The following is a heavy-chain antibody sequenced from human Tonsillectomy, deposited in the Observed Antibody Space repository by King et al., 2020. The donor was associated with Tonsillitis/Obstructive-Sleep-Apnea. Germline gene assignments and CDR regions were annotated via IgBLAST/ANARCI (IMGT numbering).Heavy chain of an antibody. CDR3: ARVGSADAFDI. J-gene: IGHJ3*02. V-gene: IGHV5-10-1*03. CDR1: GYTFTNYW. D-gene: IGHD6-19*01. Sequence: VQLLESGAEVKKPGESLRISCTGSGYTFTNYWIIWVRQLPGQGLQWMGRIDPADSYANYSPSFQGHVTFSADKSINTAYLQWSSLKASDTAMYYCARVGSADAFDIWGQGTMVTVSS. CDR2: IDPADSYA.